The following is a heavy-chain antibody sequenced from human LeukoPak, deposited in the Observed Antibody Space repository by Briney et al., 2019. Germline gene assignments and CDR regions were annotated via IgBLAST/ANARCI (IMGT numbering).Heavy chain of an antibody. J-gene: IGHJ4*02. CDR3: ATFYDTSGRDY. CDR2: ISSTSSSI. V-gene: IGHV3-48*04. Sequence: GGSLRLSCAASGFSFSSYSMNWVRQAPRKGLEWVSYISSTSSSIYYADSVKGRFTISRDNAKNSLYLQMNSLRAEDTAVYYCATFYDTSGRDYWGQGTLVTVSS. CDR1: GFSFSSYS. D-gene: IGHD3-22*01.